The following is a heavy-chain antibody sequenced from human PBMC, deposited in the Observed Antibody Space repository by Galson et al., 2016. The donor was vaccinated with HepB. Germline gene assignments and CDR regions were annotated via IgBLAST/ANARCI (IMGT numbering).Heavy chain of an antibody. V-gene: IGHV4-4*07. D-gene: IGHD6-6*01. Sequence: SETLSLTCSVSGDSMIPYFWTWIRQPAGKGLEWLGRIYSTGDTNYSPSLVGRVTMLVDTSKNQFSLRLDSLTAADTAVYYCARESVSIAALDSWGQGILVTVSS. J-gene: IGHJ4*02. CDR2: IYSTGDT. CDR1: GDSMIPYF. CDR3: ARESVSIAALDS.